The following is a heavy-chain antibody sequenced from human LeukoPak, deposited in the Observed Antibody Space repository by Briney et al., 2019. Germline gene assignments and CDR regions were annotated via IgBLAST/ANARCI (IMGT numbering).Heavy chain of an antibody. CDR2: IGTAGDT. CDR1: GFTFSSYD. CDR3: ARGMGATTQSLFDQ. D-gene: IGHD1-26*01. V-gene: IGHV3-13*04. Sequence: GGSLRLSCAASGFTFSSYDMHWVRQATGKGLEWVSGIGTAGDTYYTGSVKGRFTISRENAKNSLYLQMNNLRAGDTAVYYCARGMGATTQSLFDQWGQGTLVTVSS. J-gene: IGHJ4*02.